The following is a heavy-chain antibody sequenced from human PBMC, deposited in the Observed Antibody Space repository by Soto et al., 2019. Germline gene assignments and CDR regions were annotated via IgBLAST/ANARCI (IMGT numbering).Heavy chain of an antibody. CDR2: IIPILGIA. J-gene: IGHJ3*01. D-gene: IGHD5-12*01. Sequence: QVQLVQSGAEVKKPGSSVKVSCKASGGTFSSYTISWVRQAPGQGLEWMGRIIPILGIANYAQKFQGRVTITADKSTSTAYRELSSLRSEDTAVYYCARGLEMAPFAFDVWGQGRMVTVSS. V-gene: IGHV1-69*02. CDR1: GGTFSSYT. CDR3: ARGLEMAPFAFDV.